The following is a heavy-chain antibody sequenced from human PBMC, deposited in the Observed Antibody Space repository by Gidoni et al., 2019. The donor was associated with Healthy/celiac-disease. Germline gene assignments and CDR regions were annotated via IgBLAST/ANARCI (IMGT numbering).Heavy chain of an antibody. CDR3: ARGVSSGYIYYFDY. Sequence: EVQLVESGGGLIQPGGSLRLSCAASAFTVSSNYMSWVRQAPGKGLEWVSVIYSGGSTYYADSVKGRFTISRDNSKNKLYLQMNSLRAEDTAVYYCARGVSSGYIYYFDYWGQGTLVTVSS. J-gene: IGHJ4*02. CDR2: IYSGGST. D-gene: IGHD3-22*01. CDR1: AFTVSSNY. V-gene: IGHV3-53*01.